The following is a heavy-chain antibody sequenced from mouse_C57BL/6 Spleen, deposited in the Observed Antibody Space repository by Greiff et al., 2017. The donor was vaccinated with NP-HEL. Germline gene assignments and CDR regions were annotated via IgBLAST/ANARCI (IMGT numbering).Heavy chain of an antibody. V-gene: IGHV5-4*01. CDR1: GFTFSSYA. CDR2: ISDGGSYT. Sequence: DVKLVESGGGLVKPGGSLKLSCAASGFTFSSYAMSWVRQTPEKRLEWVATISDGGSYTYYPDNVKGRFTISRDNAKNNLYLHMSHLKSEDTAMYYCAREGGDYFDYWGQGTTLTVSS. CDR3: AREGGDYFDY. J-gene: IGHJ2*01.